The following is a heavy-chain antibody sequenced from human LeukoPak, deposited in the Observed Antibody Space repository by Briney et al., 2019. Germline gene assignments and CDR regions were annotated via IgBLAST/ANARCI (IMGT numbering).Heavy chain of an antibody. J-gene: IGHJ6*03. V-gene: IGHV4-59*08. CDR1: GGSISSYY. D-gene: IGHD6-19*01. Sequence: SETLSLTCTVSGGSISSYYWSWIRQPPGKGLEWIGYIYYSGSTNYNPSLKSRVTISVDTSKNQFSLKLSSVTAADTAVYYCGRHPAGTLSSYYYYYMDVWGKGTTVTISS. CDR3: GRHPAGTLSSYYYYYMDV. CDR2: IYYSGST.